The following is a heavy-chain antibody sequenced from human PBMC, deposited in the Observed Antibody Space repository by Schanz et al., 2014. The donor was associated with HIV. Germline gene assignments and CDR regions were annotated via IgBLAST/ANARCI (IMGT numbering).Heavy chain of an antibody. D-gene: IGHD3-10*01. CDR1: GFTVSSSH. CDR2: IWYDGTNI. CDR3: VRDQGTTWASGGNWFDP. J-gene: IGHJ5*02. V-gene: IGHV3-33*08. Sequence: QVQLVESGGGVVQPGRSLRLSCAASGFTVSSSHMSWVRQAPGKGLEWVALIWYDGTNIYYAASVKGRFTVSRDNSKNINTLYLQMNSLRVEDTAVYYCVRDQGTTWASGGNWFDPWGQGTLVSVSS.